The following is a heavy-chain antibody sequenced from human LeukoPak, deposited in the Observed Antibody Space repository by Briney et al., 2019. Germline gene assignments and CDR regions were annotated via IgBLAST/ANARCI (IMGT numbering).Heavy chain of an antibody. Sequence: RASVKVSCKASGYTFTGYYMHWVRQAPGQGVEWMGWINPNSGGTNYAQKFQGRVTMTRDTSISTAYMELSRLRSDDTAVYYCARTYYYDSSGYRYRGAFDIWGQGTMVTVSS. D-gene: IGHD3-22*01. CDR3: ARTYYYDSSGYRYRGAFDI. CDR1: GYTFTGYY. J-gene: IGHJ3*02. CDR2: INPNSGGT. V-gene: IGHV1-2*02.